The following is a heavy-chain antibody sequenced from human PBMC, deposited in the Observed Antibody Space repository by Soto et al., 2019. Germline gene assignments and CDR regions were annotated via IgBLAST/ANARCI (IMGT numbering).Heavy chain of an antibody. D-gene: IGHD2-2*01. Sequence: PGGSLRLSCAASGFTCSSYWMHWVRQAPGKGLVWVSRINSDGSSTSYADSVKGRFTISRDNAKNKLYLQMNSLRAEDTAVYYCASIVVPAAMSVKYYYYYYMDVWGKGTTVTVSS. CDR2: INSDGSST. CDR3: ASIVVPAAMSVKYYYYYYMDV. CDR1: GFTCSSYW. V-gene: IGHV3-74*01. J-gene: IGHJ6*03.